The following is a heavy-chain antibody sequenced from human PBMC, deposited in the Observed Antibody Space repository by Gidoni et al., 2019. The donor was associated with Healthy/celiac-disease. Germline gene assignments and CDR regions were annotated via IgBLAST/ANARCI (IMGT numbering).Heavy chain of an antibody. CDR1: GFTFSSYA. J-gene: IGHJ4*02. CDR3: AKGRSYGDYGVGRLDY. CDR2: ISGSGGST. Sequence: EVQLLESGGGLVQHGGSLRLSCAASGFTFSSYAMSWVRQAPGKGLEWVSAISGSGGSTYYADSVKGRFTISRDNSKNTLYLQMNSLRAEDTAVYYCAKGRSYGDYGVGRLDYWGQGTLVTVSS. V-gene: IGHV3-23*01. D-gene: IGHD4-17*01.